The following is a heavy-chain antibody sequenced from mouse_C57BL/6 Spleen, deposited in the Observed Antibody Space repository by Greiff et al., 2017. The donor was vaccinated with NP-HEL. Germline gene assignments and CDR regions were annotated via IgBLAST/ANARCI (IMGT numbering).Heavy chain of an antibody. D-gene: IGHD1-1*01. CDR1: GYTFTSYW. CDR2: IYPSDSET. Sequence: QVQLQQPGAELVRPGSSAKLSCKASGYTFTSYWMDWVKQRPGQGLEWIGNIYPSDSETHYNQKFKDKATLTVDKSSSTAYMQLSSLTSEDSAVYYCARRDYGSSYWYFDVWGTGTTVTVSS. V-gene: IGHV1-61*01. CDR3: ARRDYGSSYWYFDV. J-gene: IGHJ1*03.